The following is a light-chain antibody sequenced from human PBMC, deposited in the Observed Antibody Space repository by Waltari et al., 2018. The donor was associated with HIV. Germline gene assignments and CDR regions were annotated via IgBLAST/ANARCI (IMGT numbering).Light chain of an antibody. V-gene: IGLV2-14*01. CDR2: EVT. CDR3: ASYVTGGTVI. CDR1: SSDGGGYNY. J-gene: IGLJ2*01. Sequence: QSALTQPASVSGSPGQSIAIPCPGTSSDGGGYNYVTWYQQHPGKAPQLIIYEVTSRPSGVSHRFSGSKSGNTASLTISGLQAEDETDYYCASYVTGGTVIFGGGTKLTVV.